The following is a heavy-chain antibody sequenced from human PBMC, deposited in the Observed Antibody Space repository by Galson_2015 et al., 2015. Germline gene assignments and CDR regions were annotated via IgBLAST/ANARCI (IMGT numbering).Heavy chain of an antibody. Sequence: SVKVSCKASGGTFSNYAISWVRQAPGQGLEWMGGIIPIFGTANYAQKFQGRVTITADKSTRTAYMELSSLRSEDTAVYYCASYCSSTSCYPQGHYYYYMDVWGKGTTVTVSS. CDR2: IIPIFGTA. J-gene: IGHJ6*03. V-gene: IGHV1-69*06. CDR1: GGTFSNYA. D-gene: IGHD2-2*01. CDR3: ASYCSSTSCYPQGHYYYYMDV.